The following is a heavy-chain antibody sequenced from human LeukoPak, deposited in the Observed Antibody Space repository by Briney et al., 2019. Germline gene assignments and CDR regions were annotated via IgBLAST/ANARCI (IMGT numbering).Heavy chain of an antibody. CDR3: AKGSYYDSSGSFYFDY. V-gene: IGHV3-23*01. Sequence: GGSLRLSCAASGFTFSSYAMSWVRQAPGEGLEWVSGISGSGDNTYYADSVKGRFAISRDNSKNTLYVQVNSLGTEDTAAYYCAKGSYYDSSGSFYFDYWGQGTLVTVSS. CDR2: ISGSGDNT. D-gene: IGHD3-22*01. J-gene: IGHJ4*02. CDR1: GFTFSSYA.